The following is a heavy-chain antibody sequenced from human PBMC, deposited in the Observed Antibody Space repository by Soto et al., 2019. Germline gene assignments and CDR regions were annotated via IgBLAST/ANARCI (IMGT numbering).Heavy chain of an antibody. CDR1: GFTFSSYA. V-gene: IGHV3-30-3*01. CDR2: ISYDGSNK. CDR3: ASPEYTYYYDSSRYYGMDV. D-gene: IGHD3-22*01. J-gene: IGHJ6*02. Sequence: GGSLRLSCAASGFTFSSYAMHWVRQAPGKGLEWVAVISYDGSNKYYADSVKGRFTISRDNSKNTLYLQMNSLRAEDTAVYYCASPEYTYYYDSSRYYGMDVWGQGTTVTVSS.